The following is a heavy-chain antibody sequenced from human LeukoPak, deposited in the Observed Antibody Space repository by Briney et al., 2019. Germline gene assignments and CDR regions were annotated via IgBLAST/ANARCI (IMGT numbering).Heavy chain of an antibody. CDR2: IKQDGSKK. V-gene: IGHV3-7*04. D-gene: IGHD5-24*01. J-gene: IGHJ4*02. Sequence: GGSLRLSCVASGFPFSNYWMTWVRQAPGKGLEWVANIKQDGSKKSYVDSVKGRFTISRDNAKNSLYLQMNSLRAEDTAIYYCTRVGYIDEGIDYWGQGTLVTVSS. CDR3: TRVGYIDEGIDY. CDR1: GFPFSNYW.